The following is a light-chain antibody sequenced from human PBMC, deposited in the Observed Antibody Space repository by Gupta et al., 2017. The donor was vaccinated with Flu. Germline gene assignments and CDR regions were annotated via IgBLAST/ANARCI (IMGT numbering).Light chain of an antibody. CDR3: QKAYSVPLT. Sequence: IQMTQSPSSVSASVGDRVTVTWRASQVIYRQVGWYQQKPGKAPKLRIYPASTLQSGVPSRCSGSASETDVTRTSTSLQPEDAATDYGQKAYSVPLTFGGGSKVEIK. J-gene: IGKJ4*02. CDR1: QVIYRQ. V-gene: IGKV1-12*01. CDR2: PAS.